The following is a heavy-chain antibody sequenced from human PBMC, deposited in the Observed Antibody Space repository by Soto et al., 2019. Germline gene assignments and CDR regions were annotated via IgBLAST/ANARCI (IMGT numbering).Heavy chain of an antibody. Sequence: QVQLVQSGGEVKKPGASVKVSCQASGYTFSDYAISWVPQAPGQGLEWMGWISASTRNTDQAQNFQGRVIMTLDTSTNTAYMELRSLRSDDTAVYYCVRCYCSVGSCYACWHFDLWGRGTLVTVSS. D-gene: IGHD2-15*01. V-gene: IGHV1-18*01. J-gene: IGHJ2*01. CDR3: VRCYCSVGSCYACWHFDL. CDR2: ISASTRNT. CDR1: GYTFSDYA.